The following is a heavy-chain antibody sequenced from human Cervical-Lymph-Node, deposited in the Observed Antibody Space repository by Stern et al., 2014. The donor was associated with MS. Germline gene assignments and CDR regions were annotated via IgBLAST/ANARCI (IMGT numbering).Heavy chain of an antibody. CDR1: GFTFSSYG. J-gene: IGHJ5*02. CDR3: ARQSGYSGYADWFDP. V-gene: IGHV3-33*01. D-gene: IGHD5-12*01. CDR2: IWYDGSNK. Sequence: VQLVESGGGVVQPGRSLRLSCAASGFTFSSYGMHWVRQAPGKGLEWVAVIWYDGSNKYYADSVKGRFTISRDNSKNTLYLQMNSLRAEDTAVYYCARQSGYSGYADWFDPWGQGTLVTVSS.